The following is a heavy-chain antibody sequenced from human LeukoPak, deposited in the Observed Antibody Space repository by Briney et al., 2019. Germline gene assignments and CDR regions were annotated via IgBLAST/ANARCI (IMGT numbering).Heavy chain of an antibody. D-gene: IGHD5-12*01. CDR3: ARVGIGATIPHDYYGMDV. V-gene: IGHV4-61*02. CDR1: GGSISSGSYY. CDR2: IYTSGST. J-gene: IGHJ6*02. Sequence: SETLSLTCTVSGGSISSGSYYWSWIRQPAGKGLEWIGRIYTSGSTNYNPSLKSRVTMSVDTSKNQFSLKLSSVTAADTAVYYCARVGIGATIPHDYYGMDVWGQGTTVTVSS.